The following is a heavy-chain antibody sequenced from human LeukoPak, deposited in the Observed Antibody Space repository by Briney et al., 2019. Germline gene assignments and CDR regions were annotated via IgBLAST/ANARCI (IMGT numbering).Heavy chain of an antibody. Sequence: PGGSLRLSCAGSGFAFNVFGMHWLRQAPGKGLEWVALAKADGISKYYADSVKGRFTISRDDADNTAYLEMNSLRPEDTAVYYCARKLTSSRQFDHWGQGTLVTVSS. J-gene: IGHJ4*02. D-gene: IGHD1-14*01. CDR3: ARKLTSSRQFDH. CDR2: AKADGISK. CDR1: GFAFNVFG. V-gene: IGHV3-30*19.